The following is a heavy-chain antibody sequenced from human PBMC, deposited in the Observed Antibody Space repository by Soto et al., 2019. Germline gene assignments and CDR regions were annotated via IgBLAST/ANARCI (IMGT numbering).Heavy chain of an antibody. J-gene: IGHJ4*02. Sequence: PGGSLRLSCAASGFTFRTYWMHWVRQAPGKGLVWVSRIKSDGSITSYADSVKGRFTLSRDNAKNTLYLQMNSLRAEDTAVYYCARAPYYDFWSGSLDYWGQGTLVTVSS. V-gene: IGHV3-74*01. CDR2: IKSDGSIT. CDR1: GFTFRTYW. CDR3: ARAPYYDFWSGSLDY. D-gene: IGHD3-3*01.